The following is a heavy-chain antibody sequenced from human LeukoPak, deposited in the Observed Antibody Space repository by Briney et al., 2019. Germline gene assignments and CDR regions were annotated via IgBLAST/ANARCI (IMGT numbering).Heavy chain of an antibody. V-gene: IGHV1-8*03. J-gene: IGHJ4*02. CDR3: ARVLNNYGSLFDY. Sequence: EASVKVSCKASGYTFTSYDINRVRQATGQGLEWMGWMNPNSGNTGYAQKFQGRVTITRNTSISTAYMELSSLRSEDTAVYYCARVLNNYGSLFDYWGQGTLVTVSS. D-gene: IGHD3-10*01. CDR2: MNPNSGNT. CDR1: GYTFTSYD.